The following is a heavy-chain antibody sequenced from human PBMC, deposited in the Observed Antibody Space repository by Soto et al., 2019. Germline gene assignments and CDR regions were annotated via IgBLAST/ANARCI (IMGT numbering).Heavy chain of an antibody. CDR3: ARGRDFWSGSCMDV. J-gene: IGHJ6*02. Sequence: SETLSLTCTVSGGSISSYYWSWIRQPPGKGLEWIGYIYYSGSTNYNPSLKSRVTISVDTSKNQFSLKLSSVTAADTAVYYCARGRDFWSGSCMDVWGQGTTVTVSS. CDR2: IYYSGST. D-gene: IGHD3-3*01. CDR1: GGSISSYY. V-gene: IGHV4-59*01.